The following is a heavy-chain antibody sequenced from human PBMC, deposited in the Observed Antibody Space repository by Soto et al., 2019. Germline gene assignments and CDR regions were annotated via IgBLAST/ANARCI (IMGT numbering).Heavy chain of an antibody. CDR1: DGSITSSYYY. CDR2: IYHDGST. J-gene: IGHJ6*02. CDR3: ARAHYGDYGYGMDA. D-gene: IGHD4-17*01. Sequence: PSETLSLTCPVSDGSITSSYYYWGWIRQPPGKGLECVGTIYHDGSTHYNPSLKSRVTSSLDTSKNQFSLELSSVTAADTAVYYCARAHYGDYGYGMDAWGQGTTVTVSS. V-gene: IGHV4-39*07.